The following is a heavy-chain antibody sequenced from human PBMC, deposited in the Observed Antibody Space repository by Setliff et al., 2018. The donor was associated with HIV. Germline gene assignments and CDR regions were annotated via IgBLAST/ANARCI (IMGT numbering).Heavy chain of an antibody. CDR2: ITSSSSYI. V-gene: IGHV3-21*01. CDR3: ARERHRNNYDSSVYYPPSFQH. D-gene: IGHD3-22*01. J-gene: IGHJ1*01. CDR1: GGSISSTN. Sequence: ETLSLTCAVSGGSISSTNWWSWVRQAPGKGLEWVSSITSSSSYIYYADSVKGRFTISRDNAKNSLYLQMNSLRAEDTAVYYCARERHRNNYDSSVYYPPSFQHWGQGTLVTVSS.